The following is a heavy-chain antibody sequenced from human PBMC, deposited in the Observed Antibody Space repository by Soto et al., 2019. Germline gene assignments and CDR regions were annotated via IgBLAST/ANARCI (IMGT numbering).Heavy chain of an antibody. Sequence: QVQLMQSGAEVKKPGASVKVSCKASGYTFTTYGITWGRQAPGQGPEWMGWISAYYGTTDYAQKCQGRVTLTGYTSTITAFMEFRSLRSDDTAVYYCTSEVELGGVIANGYWGQGTLVSVSS. V-gene: IGHV1-18*04. J-gene: IGHJ4*02. D-gene: IGHD3-16*02. CDR3: TSEVELGGVIANGY. CDR1: GYTFTTYG. CDR2: ISAYYGTT.